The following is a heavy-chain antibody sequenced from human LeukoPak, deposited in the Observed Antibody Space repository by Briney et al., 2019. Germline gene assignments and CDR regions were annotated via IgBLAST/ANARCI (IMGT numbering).Heavy chain of an antibody. D-gene: IGHD3-10*01. J-gene: IGHJ4*02. CDR2: ISWNSGLI. Sequence: GGSLRLSCAASGFTFSSYSMNWVRQAPGKGLEWVSGISWNSGLIGYADSVKGRFTISRDNAKNSLYLQMNSLRAEDTALYYCAKEADYHGELLYYYFDYWGQGTLVTVSS. V-gene: IGHV3-9*01. CDR3: AKEADYHGELLYYYFDY. CDR1: GFTFSSYS.